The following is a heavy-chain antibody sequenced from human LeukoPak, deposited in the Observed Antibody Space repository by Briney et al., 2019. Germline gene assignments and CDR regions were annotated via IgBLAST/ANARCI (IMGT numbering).Heavy chain of an antibody. J-gene: IGHJ4*02. CDR1: GFTFSSYA. Sequence: GGSLSLSCAASGFTFSSYAMSWVRQAPGKGLEGVSAISGSGGSTYYADSVKGRFTISRDNSKNTLYLQMNSLRAEDTAVYYCAKTQTTVTSCDYWGQGTLVTVSS. V-gene: IGHV3-23*01. CDR2: ISGSGGST. CDR3: AKTQTTVTSCDY. D-gene: IGHD4-17*01.